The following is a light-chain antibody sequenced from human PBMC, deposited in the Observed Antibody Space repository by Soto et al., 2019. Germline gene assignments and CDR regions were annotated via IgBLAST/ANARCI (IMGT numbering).Light chain of an antibody. CDR1: ALPKQY. CDR3: QSADSSAPWDVV. CDR2: QDI. J-gene: IGLJ2*01. Sequence: SYELTQPPSVSVSPGQTARITCSGDALPKQYAYWYQQMPGQAPVQVIYQDIERPSGIPARFSGSSSGTTVTLTISGVQAEDEADYYCQSADSSAPWDVVFGGGTKVTVL. V-gene: IGLV3-25*02.